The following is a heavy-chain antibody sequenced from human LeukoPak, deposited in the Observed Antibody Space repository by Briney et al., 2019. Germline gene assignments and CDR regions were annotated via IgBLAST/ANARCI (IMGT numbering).Heavy chain of an antibody. V-gene: IGHV4-59*12. CDR3: ARRDYGDYFDY. CDR2: IHYSGST. Sequence: KPSETLSLTCTVSGGSISTYYWSWIRQSPGKGLEWIGYIHYSGSTNYSPSLRSRVTISVDTSRNQFSLKLSSVTAADTAVYYCARRDYGDYFDYWGQGTLVTVSS. D-gene: IGHD4-17*01. J-gene: IGHJ4*02. CDR1: GGSISTYY.